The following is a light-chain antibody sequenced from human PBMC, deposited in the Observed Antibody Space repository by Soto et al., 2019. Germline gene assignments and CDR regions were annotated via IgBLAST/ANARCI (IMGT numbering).Light chain of an antibody. CDR3: QSYDSSLSGVV. CDR2: GDN. V-gene: IGLV1-40*01. CDR1: SSNIGARYD. J-gene: IGLJ2*01. Sequence: QSVLTQPPSVSGAPGQRGTISCSGSSSNIGARYDVLWFQQLPGTAPKLLIYGDNNRPSGVPDRFSGSKSGTAASLAITGLQAEDEAEYYCQSYDSSLSGVVFGGGTKLTVL.